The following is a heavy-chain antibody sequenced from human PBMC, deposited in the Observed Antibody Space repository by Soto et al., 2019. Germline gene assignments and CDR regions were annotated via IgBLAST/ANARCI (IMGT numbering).Heavy chain of an antibody. CDR3: AREYLLEVFYCSGGSCYFDY. Sequence: ASVKVSCKASGYTFTSYGISWVRQAPGQGLEWMGWISAYNGNTNYAQKLQGRVTMTTDTSTSTAYMELRSLRSDDTAVYYCAREYLLEVFYCSGGSCYFDYWGQGTLVTVSS. D-gene: IGHD2-15*01. CDR1: GYTFTSYG. CDR2: ISAYNGNT. V-gene: IGHV1-18*01. J-gene: IGHJ4*02.